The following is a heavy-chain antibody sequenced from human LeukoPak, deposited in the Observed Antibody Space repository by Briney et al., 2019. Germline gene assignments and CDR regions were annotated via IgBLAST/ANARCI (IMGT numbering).Heavy chain of an antibody. CDR2: ISGSGGST. D-gene: IGHD2-2*02. Sequence: GGALRLSCAASGFTFSSYAMSWVRQAPGKGLEWVSAISGSGGSTYYADSVKGRFTISRDNSKNTLYLQMNSLRAEDTAVYYCAKAPVVVPAAIDYWGQGTLVTVSS. CDR3: AKAPVVVPAAIDY. J-gene: IGHJ4*02. V-gene: IGHV3-23*01. CDR1: GFTFSSYA.